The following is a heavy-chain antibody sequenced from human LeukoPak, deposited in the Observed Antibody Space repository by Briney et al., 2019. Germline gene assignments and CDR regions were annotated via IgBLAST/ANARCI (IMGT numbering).Heavy chain of an antibody. Sequence: SVKVSCKASGFTFTSSAVQWVRQARGQRLEWIGWIVVGSGNTNYAQKFQERVTITRDMSTSTAYMELSSLRSEDTAVYYCAADSGIVGATGVDYWGQGTLVTVSP. CDR2: IVVGSGNT. D-gene: IGHD1-26*01. V-gene: IGHV1-58*01. CDR3: AADSGIVGATGVDY. CDR1: GFTFTSSA. J-gene: IGHJ4*02.